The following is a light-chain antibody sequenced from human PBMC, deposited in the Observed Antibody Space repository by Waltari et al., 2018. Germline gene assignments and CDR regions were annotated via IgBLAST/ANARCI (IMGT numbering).Light chain of an antibody. J-gene: IGKJ4*01. CDR2: DAS. Sequence: EIVLSQSPATLSLSPGERAALSFPASQSLGTQLAWYQPRPGQAPRLVIDDASHRVPGIPARFSGSGAGTDFTLTISSLEPEDFAVYYCQHRYSWPLTFGRGTKVEIK. CDR3: QHRYSWPLT. CDR1: QSLGTQ. V-gene: IGKV3-11*01.